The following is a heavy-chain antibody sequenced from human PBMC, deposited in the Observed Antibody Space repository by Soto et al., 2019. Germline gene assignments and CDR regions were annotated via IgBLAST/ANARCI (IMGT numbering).Heavy chain of an antibody. CDR1: GFTVSSYG. Sequence: QVQMVESGGGVVQPGRSLRLSCAASGFTVSSYGMHWVRQAPGKGLEWVAVISYDVSNKYYADSVKGRFTISRDNSKNTLYLQMNSLRAEDTAVYYCAKVAVDTAMVIYYGMDVWGHGTTVTVSS. V-gene: IGHV3-30*18. CDR3: AKVAVDTAMVIYYGMDV. D-gene: IGHD5-18*01. J-gene: IGHJ6*02. CDR2: ISYDVSNK.